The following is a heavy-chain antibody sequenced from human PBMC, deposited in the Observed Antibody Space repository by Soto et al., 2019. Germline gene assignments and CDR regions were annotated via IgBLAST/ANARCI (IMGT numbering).Heavy chain of an antibody. CDR1: GGTFNNYA. J-gene: IGHJ4*02. Sequence: QVQLVQSGAEVKRPGSSVKVSCKASGGTFNNYALSWVRQAPGQGLEWMGGIIPIFNSANYAQKFQGRVTITADVSTSTAYMELRSLRPDDTAVYYCAREVTVASYSFDFWGQGTLVTVSS. CDR2: IIPIFNSA. CDR3: AREVTVASYSFDF. D-gene: IGHD5-12*01. V-gene: IGHV1-69*01.